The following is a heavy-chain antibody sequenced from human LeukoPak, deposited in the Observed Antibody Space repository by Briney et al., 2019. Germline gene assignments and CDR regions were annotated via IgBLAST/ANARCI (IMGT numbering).Heavy chain of an antibody. CDR1: GFTFTSYS. CDR2: IYSGGTT. J-gene: IGHJ4*02. V-gene: IGHV3-53*01. D-gene: IGHD6-13*01. Sequence: RAGGSLRLSCAASGFTFTSYSMNWVRQAPGKGLEWVSVIYSGGTTNYADSVKGRFTISRDNSKNTLFLQMNSLRAEDTAVYYCARGGYSSSWYHFDYWGQGTLVTVSS. CDR3: ARGGYSSSWYHFDY.